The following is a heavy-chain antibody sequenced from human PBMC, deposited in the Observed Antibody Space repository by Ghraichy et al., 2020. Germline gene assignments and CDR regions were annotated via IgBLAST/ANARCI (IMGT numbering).Heavy chain of an antibody. CDR2: IKQDGSEK. CDR3: ARDDTYSSGWSEGGPYGMDV. J-gene: IGHJ6*02. Sequence: GGSLRLSCAASGFTFSSYWMSWVRQAPGKGLEWVANIKQDGSEKYYVDSVKGRFTISRDNAKNSLYLQMNSLRAEDTAVYYCARDDTYSSGWSEGGPYGMDVWGQGTTVTVSS. V-gene: IGHV3-7*03. CDR1: GFTFSSYW. D-gene: IGHD6-19*01.